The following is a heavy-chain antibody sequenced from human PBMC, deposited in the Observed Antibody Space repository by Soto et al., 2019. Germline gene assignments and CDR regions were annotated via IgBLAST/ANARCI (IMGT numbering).Heavy chain of an antibody. CDR3: ARGRATILYYYYYGMDV. J-gene: IGHJ6*02. V-gene: IGHV4-39*01. Sequence: SETLSLTCTVSGGSISSSSYYWGWIRQPPGKGLEWIGSIYYSGSTYYNPSLKSRVTISVDTSKNQFSLKLSSVTAADTAVYYCARGRATILYYYYYGMDVWGQGTTVTVSS. D-gene: IGHD1-26*01. CDR1: GGSISSSSYY. CDR2: IYYSGST.